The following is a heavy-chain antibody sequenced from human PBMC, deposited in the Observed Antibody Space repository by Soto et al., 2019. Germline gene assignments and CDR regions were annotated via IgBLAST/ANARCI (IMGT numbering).Heavy chain of an antibody. D-gene: IGHD3-3*01. Sequence: EVQLVESGGGLVKPGGSLRLSCAASGFTFSSYSMNWVRQAPGKGLEWVSSISSSSSYIYYADSVKGRFTISRDNAKNSLYLQMNSLRAEDTAVYYCARDLEASRFSPLPFDYWGQGTLVTVSS. J-gene: IGHJ4*02. CDR3: ARDLEASRFSPLPFDY. CDR1: GFTFSSYS. CDR2: ISSSSSYI. V-gene: IGHV3-21*01.